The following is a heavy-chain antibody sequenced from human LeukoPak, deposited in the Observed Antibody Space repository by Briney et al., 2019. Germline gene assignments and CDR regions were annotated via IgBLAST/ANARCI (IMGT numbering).Heavy chain of an antibody. J-gene: IGHJ4*02. V-gene: IGHV1-8*01. Sequence: ASVTVSCKASGYTFTSYDINWVRQATGQGLEWMGWMNPNSGNTGYVQKFQDRVTMNRNTSISTAYMELSSLRSEDTAVYYCERRYLYYFDYWGQGTLVTVSS. CDR2: MNPNSGNT. CDR3: ERRYLYYFDY. CDR1: GYTFTSYD. D-gene: IGHD1-1*01.